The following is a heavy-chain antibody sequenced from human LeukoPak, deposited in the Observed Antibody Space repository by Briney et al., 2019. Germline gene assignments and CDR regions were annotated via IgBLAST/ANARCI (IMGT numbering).Heavy chain of an antibody. V-gene: IGHV4-34*01. CDR1: GGSFSGYY. CDR2: INHSGST. D-gene: IGHD2-2*01. CDR3: ARGFCSSTSCRYYYYGMDV. J-gene: IGHJ6*02. Sequence: SETLSLTCAVYGGSFSGYYWSWIRQPPGKGLEWIGEINHSGSTNYNPSLKSRVTISVDTSKNQFSLKLSSVTAADTAVYYCARGFCSSTSCRYYYYGMDVWGQGTTVTVPS.